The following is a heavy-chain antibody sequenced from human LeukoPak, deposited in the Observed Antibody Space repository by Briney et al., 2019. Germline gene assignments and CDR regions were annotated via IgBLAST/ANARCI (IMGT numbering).Heavy chain of an antibody. V-gene: IGHV3-21*01. CDR1: GFTVSHFT. CDR2: ISGSSTYI. CDR3: ARSCVGDCYSSHRYYFDY. J-gene: IGHJ4*02. Sequence: GGSLRRSYAASGFTVSHFTINWVRQAPGRGLEWVSTISGSSTYIYYADSVKGRFTISRDDAKNSLYLQMNSLRAEDTAVYYCARSCVGDCYSSHRYYFDYWGRGSLVTVSS. D-gene: IGHD2-21*02.